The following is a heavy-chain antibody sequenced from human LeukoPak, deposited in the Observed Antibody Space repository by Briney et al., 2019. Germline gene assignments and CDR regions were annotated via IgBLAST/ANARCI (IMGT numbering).Heavy chain of an antibody. Sequence: GGSLRLSCAASEFPFSTYGMSWVRQAPGKGPEWVSGLSGSGGITYYADSVKGRFTISRDNSKKTLYLQMNSLRAEDTAVYYCAKVSVPDAIPNYYCYGMDVWGQGTTVTVSS. D-gene: IGHD2-2*01. J-gene: IGHJ6*02. CDR3: AKVSVPDAIPNYYCYGMDV. CDR2: LSGSGGIT. CDR1: EFPFSTYG. V-gene: IGHV3-23*01.